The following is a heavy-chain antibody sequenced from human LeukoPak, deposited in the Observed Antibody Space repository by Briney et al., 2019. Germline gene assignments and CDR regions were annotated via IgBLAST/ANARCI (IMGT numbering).Heavy chain of an antibody. Sequence: PGGSLRLSYALSGFTFLNQRMHWVRQAPGKGLVWVSRMNGDGRSTDYADSVKGRFTISRDNAKNTLYLQMNDLRAEDTALYYCARPSKMYGGAFDYWGQGTLVTVSS. CDR2: MNGDGRST. D-gene: IGHD3-10*02. J-gene: IGHJ4*02. CDR1: GFTFLNQR. V-gene: IGHV3-74*01. CDR3: ARPSKMYGGAFDY.